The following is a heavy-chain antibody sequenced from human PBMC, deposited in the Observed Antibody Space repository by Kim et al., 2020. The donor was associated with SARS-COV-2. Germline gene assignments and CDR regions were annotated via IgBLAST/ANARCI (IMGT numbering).Heavy chain of an antibody. CDR1: GFTFSDYY. CDR2: ISSSSSYT. CDR3: ASWGSSNWYWPIMDV. J-gene: IGHJ6*02. Sequence: GGSLRLSCAASGFTFSDYYMSWIRQAPGKGLEWVSYISSSSSYTNYADSVKGRFTISRDNAKNSLYLQMNSLRAEDTAVYYCASWGSSNWYWPIMDVWGQGTTVTVSS. V-gene: IGHV3-11*06. D-gene: IGHD6-13*01.